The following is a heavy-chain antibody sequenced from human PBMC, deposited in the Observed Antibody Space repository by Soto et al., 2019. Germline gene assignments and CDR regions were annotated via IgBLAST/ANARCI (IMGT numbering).Heavy chain of an antibody. CDR3: ARGYSGYDYGFVDY. CDR2: INHSGST. CDR1: GGSFSGYY. D-gene: IGHD5-12*01. Sequence: SETLSLTCAVYGGSFSGYYWSWIRQPPGKGLEWIGEINHSGSTNYNPSLKSRVTISVDTSKNQFSLKLSSVTAADTAVYYCARGYSGYDYGFVDYWGQGTLVTVSS. V-gene: IGHV4-34*01. J-gene: IGHJ4*02.